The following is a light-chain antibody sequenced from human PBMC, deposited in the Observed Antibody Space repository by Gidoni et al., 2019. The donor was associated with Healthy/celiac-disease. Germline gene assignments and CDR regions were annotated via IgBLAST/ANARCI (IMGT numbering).Light chain of an antibody. J-gene: IGLJ3*02. V-gene: IGLV3-19*01. CDR3: NSRDSSGNHWV. CDR2: GKN. CDR1: SLRSYY. Sequence: SSELTQDPAVSVALGQTVRIRCQGDSLRSYYASWYQQQPGQAPVLVIYGKNNRPSGIPDRFSGSSSGNTASLTITGAQAEDEADYYCNSRDSSGNHWVFGGGTKLTVL.